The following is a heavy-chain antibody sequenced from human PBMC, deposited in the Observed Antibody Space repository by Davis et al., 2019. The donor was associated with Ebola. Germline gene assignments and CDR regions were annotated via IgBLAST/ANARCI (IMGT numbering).Heavy chain of an antibody. CDR1: GFTFSSYA. V-gene: IGHV3-23*01. CDR3: AKSGLSFGVVKYHYGRDV. D-gene: IGHD3-3*01. CDR2: ISGSGGST. Sequence: GESLIISCSASGFTFSSYAMHWVRQAPGKGLEWVSAISGSGGSTYYADSVKCRFTISRDNSKKTLYLQMNSLRAEDTAVYYCAKSGLSFGVVKYHYGRDVWGKGTTVTVSS. J-gene: IGHJ6*04.